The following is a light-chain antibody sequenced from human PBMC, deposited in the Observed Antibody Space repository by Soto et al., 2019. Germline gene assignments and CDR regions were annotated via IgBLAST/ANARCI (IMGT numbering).Light chain of an antibody. J-gene: IGKJ3*01. Sequence: DIQMTQSPSTLSASVGDRVTITCRASQSISSWLAWYQQKPGKAPKFLIYDASSLESGVPSRFSGSGSGTEFTLTISSLQPDDFATYYCQQANSFPRTFGPGTKVDIK. CDR2: DAS. CDR3: QQANSFPRT. V-gene: IGKV1-5*01. CDR1: QSISSW.